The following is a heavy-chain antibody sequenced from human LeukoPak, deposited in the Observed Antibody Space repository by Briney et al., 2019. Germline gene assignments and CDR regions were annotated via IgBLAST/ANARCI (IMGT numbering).Heavy chain of an antibody. J-gene: IGHJ4*02. CDR1: GFTFSDAW. V-gene: IGHV3-15*01. CDR3: TTSISESLDY. Sequence: GGSLRLSCSASGFTFSDAWMSWVRQAPGKGLEWVGRIKSKGDGGTTDYVAPVKGRFTISRDDSKNTLYLQMNSLKTEDTAVYYCTTSISESLDYWGQGTLVTVSS. CDR2: IKSKGDGGTT.